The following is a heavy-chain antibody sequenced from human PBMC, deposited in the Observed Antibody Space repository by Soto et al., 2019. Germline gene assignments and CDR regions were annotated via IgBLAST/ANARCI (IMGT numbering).Heavy chain of an antibody. D-gene: IGHD3-10*01. Sequence: SETLSLTCTVSGGSISSSSYYWSWIRQPPGKGLEWIGSIYYSGSTYYNPSLKSRVTISVDTSKNQFSLKLSSVTAADTAVYYGARHRNYGSGGHYWGQGTRVTVS. J-gene: IGHJ4*02. CDR3: ARHRNYGSGGHY. CDR1: GGSISSSSYY. CDR2: IYYSGST. V-gene: IGHV4-39*01.